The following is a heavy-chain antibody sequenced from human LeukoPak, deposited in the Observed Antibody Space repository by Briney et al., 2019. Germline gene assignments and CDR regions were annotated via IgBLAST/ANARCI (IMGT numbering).Heavy chain of an antibody. D-gene: IGHD4-17*01. Sequence: SETLSLTCTVSGGSISSSNWWSWVRQPPGKGLEWIGEINHSGSTNYNPSLKSRVTISVDTSKNQFSLKLSSVTAADTAVYYCARAWTTVTTFDYWGQGTLVTVSS. J-gene: IGHJ4*02. V-gene: IGHV4-4*02. CDR3: ARAWTTVTTFDY. CDR1: GGSISSSNW. CDR2: INHSGST.